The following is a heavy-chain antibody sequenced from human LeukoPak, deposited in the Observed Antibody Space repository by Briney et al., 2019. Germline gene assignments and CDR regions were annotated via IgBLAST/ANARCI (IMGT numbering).Heavy chain of an antibody. CDR2: IYYSGST. V-gene: IGHV4-39*01. Sequence: AETLSLTCTVSGSSISSSSYYWGRIRPPPGNGLEWIGSIYYSGSTSYNPSIKSRVTISVNTSMNQYVLKLSSVTAAHTAVYKCASPFMITLWGVIGLDYFPHWGQGTLVTVSS. J-gene: IGHJ1*01. D-gene: IGHD3-16*02. CDR3: ASPFMITLWGVIGLDYFPH. CDR1: GSSISSSSYY.